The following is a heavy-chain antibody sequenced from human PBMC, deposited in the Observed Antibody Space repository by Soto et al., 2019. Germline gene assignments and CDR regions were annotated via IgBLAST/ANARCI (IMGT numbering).Heavy chain of an antibody. CDR2: INPNSGDT. Sequence: ASVKVSFKTSGYTFNDYFLHWVRQAPGQGLEWMGSINPNSGDTDYAQRFQGRVTLTRDTSIRTVYMGPSRLRSDDTAVYYCARRRLSTGTDYFDYWGQGTLVTVSS. J-gene: IGHJ4*02. CDR3: ARRRLSTGTDYFDY. V-gene: IGHV1-2*02. D-gene: IGHD1-1*01. CDR1: GYTFNDYF.